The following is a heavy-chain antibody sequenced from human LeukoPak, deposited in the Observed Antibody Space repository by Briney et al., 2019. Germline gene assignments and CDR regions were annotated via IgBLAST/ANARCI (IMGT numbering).Heavy chain of an antibody. CDR3: ARAKKKVDTAPPPDY. CDR2: ISGRGGST. D-gene: IGHD5-18*01. V-gene: IGHV3-23*01. Sequence: GGSLRLSCAASGFTFSSYAMSWVRQAPGKGLEWVSAISGRGGSTYYADSVKGRFTISRDNSKKTLYLQMNSLSAEDTAVYYCARAKKKVDTAPPPDYWGQGTLVTVSS. J-gene: IGHJ4*02. CDR1: GFTFSSYA.